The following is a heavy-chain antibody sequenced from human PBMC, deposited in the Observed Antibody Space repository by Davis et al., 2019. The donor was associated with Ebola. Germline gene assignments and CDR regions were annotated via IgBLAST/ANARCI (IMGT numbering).Heavy chain of an antibody. V-gene: IGHV3-7*01. CDR3: ARDEAITVAGSINWYFDL. CDR1: GFTFSNFA. CDR2: VKQDGSEK. Sequence: PGGSLRLSCAASGFTFSNFALSWVRQAPGKGLEWVASVKQDGSEKYYVDSVKGRFTISRDNAKSSLYLQMNSLRVEDTAVYYCARDEAITVAGSINWYFDLWGRGTLVTVSS. J-gene: IGHJ2*01. D-gene: IGHD6-19*01.